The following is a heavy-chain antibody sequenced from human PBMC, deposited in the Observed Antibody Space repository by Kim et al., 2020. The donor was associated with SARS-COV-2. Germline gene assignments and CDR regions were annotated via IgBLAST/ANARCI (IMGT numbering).Heavy chain of an antibody. Sequence: NYHPSLKVRVPMSLDTSKNQFSLILNSVSAADTAVYYCARALGGYYFDYWGQGTLVTVSS. CDR3: ARALGGYYFDY. V-gene: IGHV4-4*07. D-gene: IGHD6-13*01. J-gene: IGHJ4*02.